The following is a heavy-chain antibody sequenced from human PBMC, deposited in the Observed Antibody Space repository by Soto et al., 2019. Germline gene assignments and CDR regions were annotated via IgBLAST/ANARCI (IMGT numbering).Heavy chain of an antibody. Sequence: SETLSLTCTVSGGSISSGGYYWSWIRQHPGKGLEWIGYIYYSGSTYYNPSLKSRVTISVDTSKNQFSLKLSSVTAADTAVYYCARGAAAAGPIYYYYYGMDVWGQGTTVTVSS. CDR3: ARGAAAAGPIYYYYYGMDV. CDR1: GGSISSGGYY. V-gene: IGHV4-31*03. D-gene: IGHD6-13*01. CDR2: IYYSGST. J-gene: IGHJ6*02.